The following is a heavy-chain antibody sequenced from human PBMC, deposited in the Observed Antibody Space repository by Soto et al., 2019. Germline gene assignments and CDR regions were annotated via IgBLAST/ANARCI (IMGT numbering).Heavy chain of an antibody. CDR1: GGSFSGYY. D-gene: IGHD2-2*01. Sequence: PSETLSLTCAVYGGSFSGYYWSWIRQPPGKGLEWIGEINHSGSTNYNPSPKSRVTISVDTSKNQFSLKLSSVTAADTAVYYCARVRYCSSTSCYGDLRRYGVGWFDPWGQGTLVTVSS. CDR3: ARVRYCSSTSCYGDLRRYGVGWFDP. J-gene: IGHJ5*02. V-gene: IGHV4-34*01. CDR2: INHSGST.